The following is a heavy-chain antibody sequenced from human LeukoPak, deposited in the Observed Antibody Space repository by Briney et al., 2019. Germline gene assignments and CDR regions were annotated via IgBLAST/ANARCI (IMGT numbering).Heavy chain of an antibody. CDR1: GGSFSGYY. CDR2: INHSGST. CDR3: ARSRSITIFGVVINPPCCGMDV. J-gene: IGHJ6*02. Sequence: PSETLSLTCAVYGGSFSGYYWSWIRQPPGKGLEWIGEINHSGSTNYNPSLKSRVTISVDTSKNQLSLKLSSVTAADTAVYYCARSRSITIFGVVINPPCCGMDVWGQGTTVTVSS. D-gene: IGHD3-3*01. V-gene: IGHV4-34*01.